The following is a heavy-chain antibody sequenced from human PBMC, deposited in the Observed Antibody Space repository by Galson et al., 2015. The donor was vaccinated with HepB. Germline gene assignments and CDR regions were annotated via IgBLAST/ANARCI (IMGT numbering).Heavy chain of an antibody. Sequence: SLRLSCAVSGFTFSSYWMSWVRQAPGKGLEWVANIKQDGSEKYYVDSVKGRFTISRDNAKNSLYLQMNSLRAEDTAVYYCARAWAGVSGSYYNGWDYWGQGTLVTVSS. V-gene: IGHV3-7*03. CDR2: IKQDGSEK. J-gene: IGHJ4*02. CDR3: ARAWAGVSGSYYNGWDY. CDR1: GFTFSSYW. D-gene: IGHD3-10*01.